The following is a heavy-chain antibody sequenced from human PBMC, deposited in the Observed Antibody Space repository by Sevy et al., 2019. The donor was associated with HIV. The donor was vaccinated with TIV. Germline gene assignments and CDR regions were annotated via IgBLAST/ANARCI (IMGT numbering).Heavy chain of an antibody. CDR3: AKDPLNIAARFDY. V-gene: IGHV3-23*01. J-gene: IGHJ4*02. D-gene: IGHD6-6*01. CDR1: GFIFSGSA. CDR2: ISGSGGFT. Sequence: GGSLRLSCAASGFIFSGSAMSWVRQAPGKGLEWVASISGSGGFTYYADSVTGRFTISRDTFKNTVDLEMKSLRAEDTAVYYCAKDPLNIAARFDYWGQGTLVTVSS.